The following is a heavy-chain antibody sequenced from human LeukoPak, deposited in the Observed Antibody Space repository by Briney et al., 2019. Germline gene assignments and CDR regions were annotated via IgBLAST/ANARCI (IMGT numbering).Heavy chain of an antibody. J-gene: IGHJ6*02. D-gene: IGHD3-3*01. CDR2: ISSSGSTI. V-gene: IGHV3-48*03. Sequence: PGGSLRLSCAASEFTFSSYEMNWVRQAPGKGLEWVSYISSSGSTIYYADSVKGRFTISRDNAKNSLYLQMNSLRAEDTAVYYCARDPYYDFWSGYYTPWDYYYYYGMDVWGQGTTVTVSS. CDR1: EFTFSSYE. CDR3: ARDPYYDFWSGYYTPWDYYYYYGMDV.